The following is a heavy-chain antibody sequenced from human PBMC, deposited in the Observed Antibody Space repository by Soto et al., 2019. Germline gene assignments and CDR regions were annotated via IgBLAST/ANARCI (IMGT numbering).Heavy chain of an antibody. Sequence: APVEISCAACRYSLTIYVMAVVRKAPGQGLEWMGIINPSGGSTSYAQKFQGRVTMTRDTSTSTVYMELSSLRSEDTAVYYCARRHDNMGFDPWGQGTLVTVSS. CDR3: ARRHDNMGFDP. J-gene: IGHJ5*02. V-gene: IGHV1-46*01. CDR1: RYSLTIYV. CDR2: INPSGGST. D-gene: IGHD3-9*01.